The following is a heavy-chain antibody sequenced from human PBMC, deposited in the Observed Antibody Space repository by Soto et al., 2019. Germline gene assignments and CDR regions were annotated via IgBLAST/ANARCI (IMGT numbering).Heavy chain of an antibody. Sequence: PGGSLRLSCAASGFTFNSYWMHWVRQAPGKGLVWASRINGDGSYTGYADSVKGRFTISRDNAKNTLYLQMNILRAEDTAVYFCARSLSSSPDYWGQGTLVTVSS. CDR1: GFTFNSYW. CDR2: INGDGSYT. D-gene: IGHD2-2*01. CDR3: ARSLSSSPDY. J-gene: IGHJ4*02. V-gene: IGHV3-74*01.